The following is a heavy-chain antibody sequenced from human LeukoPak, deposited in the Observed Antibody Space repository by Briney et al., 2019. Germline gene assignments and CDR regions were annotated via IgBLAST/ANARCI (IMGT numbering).Heavy chain of an antibody. V-gene: IGHV3-30*04. CDR1: GLAFSSYS. Sequence: GGSLRLSCVASGLAFSSYSMHWVRQAPGKGLEWVGVISYDGSDEYYTDSVKCRFTISRDNSKNTVYLQMNSLRADDTAVYYCARDFTPEWFDIHWGQGTLVTVS. D-gene: IGHD3-3*01. J-gene: IGHJ4*02. CDR2: ISYDGSDE. CDR3: ARDFTPEWFDIH.